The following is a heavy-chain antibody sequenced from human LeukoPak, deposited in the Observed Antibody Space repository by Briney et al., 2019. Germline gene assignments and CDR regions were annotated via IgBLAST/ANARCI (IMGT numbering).Heavy chain of an antibody. CDR1: GFNFSTYG. V-gene: IGHV3-30*18. Sequence: PGRSLRLSCAASGFNFSTYGMHWVRQAPGKGLEWVAVISYDGINKYYADSVKGRFTISRDNSKNMLYLQMSSLRAEDTAVYYCAKDHVTSSSWFPDYWGQGTPVTVSS. D-gene: IGHD6-13*01. CDR3: AKDHVTSSSWFPDY. CDR2: ISYDGINK. J-gene: IGHJ4*02.